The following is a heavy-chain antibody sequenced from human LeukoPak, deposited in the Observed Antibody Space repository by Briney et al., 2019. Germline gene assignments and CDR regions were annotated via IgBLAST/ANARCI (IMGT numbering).Heavy chain of an antibody. CDR3: ARHPYYSSGWYPSMDV. Sequence: KASETLSLTCTVSGGSISSSNYYWGWIRQPPGKGLEWIGSIYYSGSTYYNPSLKSRVTISVDTSKNQFSLKLSSVTAADTAVYYCARHPYYSSGWYPSMDVWGKGTTVTVSS. CDR2: IYYSGST. J-gene: IGHJ6*03. CDR1: GGSISSSNYY. D-gene: IGHD6-19*01. V-gene: IGHV4-39*01.